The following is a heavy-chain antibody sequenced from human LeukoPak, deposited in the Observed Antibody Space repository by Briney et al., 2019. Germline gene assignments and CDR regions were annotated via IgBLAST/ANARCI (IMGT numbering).Heavy chain of an antibody. Sequence: PGGSLRLSCAASGFTFSSYSMNWVRQAPGKGLEWVSYISSRSGTIHYADFMKGRFTISRDNAKNSPYLQMNSLRAEDTAVYYCAKARDSGAFDLWGQGTMVTVSP. CDR2: ISSRSGTI. D-gene: IGHD3-10*01. J-gene: IGHJ3*01. V-gene: IGHV3-48*01. CDR3: AKARDSGAFDL. CDR1: GFTFSSYS.